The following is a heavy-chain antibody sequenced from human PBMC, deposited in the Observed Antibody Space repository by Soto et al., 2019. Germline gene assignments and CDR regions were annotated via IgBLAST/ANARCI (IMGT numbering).Heavy chain of an antibody. CDR1: GYTFTGYF. CDR2: INPKTGGT. V-gene: IGHV1-2*02. CDR3: ARDLRSGYDTHFDY. J-gene: IGHJ4*02. Sequence: QVQLVQSGAEVKKPGASVKVSCKASGYTFTGYFMHWVRQAPGQGLEWMGWINPKTGGTNYAQKFQGMLTMTRDTSISTAYMDLSRLRSDDTAVYYCARDLRSGYDTHFDYWGQGTLVTVSS. D-gene: IGHD5-12*01.